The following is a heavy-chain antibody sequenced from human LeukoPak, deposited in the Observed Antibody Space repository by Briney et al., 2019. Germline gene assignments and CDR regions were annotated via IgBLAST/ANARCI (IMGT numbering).Heavy chain of an antibody. CDR3: ARDRGVFDY. V-gene: IGHV4-59*01. J-gene: IGHJ4*02. CDR1: GASISSYY. CDR2: IYYSGST. D-gene: IGHD3-10*01. Sequence: SETLSLTCTVSGASISSYYWTWIRQPPGKRLEWIGYIYYSGSTAYNPSLKSRVTISVDTSKNQFSLKLSSVTAADTAVYYCARDRGVFDYWGQGTLVTVSS.